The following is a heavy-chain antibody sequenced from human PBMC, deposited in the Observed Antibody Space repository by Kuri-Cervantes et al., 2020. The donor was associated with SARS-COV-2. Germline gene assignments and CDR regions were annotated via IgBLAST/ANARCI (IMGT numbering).Heavy chain of an antibody. D-gene: IGHD2-15*01. Sequence: ASVKVSCKASGYTFTGYYMHWVRQAPGQGLEWMGWINPNNGGTNYAQKFQGWVTMTRDTSISTAYMELSRLRSEDTAVYYCARGGYCSGGSCYPRGSTWAFDIWGQGTMVTVSS. CDR3: ARGGYCSGGSCYPRGSTWAFDI. V-gene: IGHV1-2*04. J-gene: IGHJ3*02. CDR1: GYTFTGYY. CDR2: INPNNGGT.